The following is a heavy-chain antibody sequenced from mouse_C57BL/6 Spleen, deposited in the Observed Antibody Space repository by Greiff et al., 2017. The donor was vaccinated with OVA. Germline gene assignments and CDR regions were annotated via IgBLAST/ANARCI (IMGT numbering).Heavy chain of an antibody. J-gene: IGHJ4*01. CDR1: GYTFTSYD. CDR3: ARSPNYYGSSSYAMDY. D-gene: IGHD1-1*01. V-gene: IGHV1-85*01. CDR2: IYPRDGST. Sequence: QVQLQQSGPELVKPGASVKLSCKASGYTFTSYDINWVKQRPGKGLEWFGWIYPRDGSTKYNEKFKGKATLTVEPSSSTAYMELHSLTSEDSSVYFCARSPNYYGSSSYAMDYWGQGTSVTVSS.